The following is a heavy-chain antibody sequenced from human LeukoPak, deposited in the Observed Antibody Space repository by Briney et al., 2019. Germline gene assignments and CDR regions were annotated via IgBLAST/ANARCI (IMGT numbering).Heavy chain of an antibody. CDR2: ISWNSGSI. D-gene: IGHD5-24*01. J-gene: IGHJ4*02. CDR1: GFTFDDYA. V-gene: IGHV3-9*01. CDR3: AKDAGLQDENFDY. Sequence: SLRLSCAASGFTFDDYAMHWVRQAPGKGLEWVSGISWNSGSIGYADSVKGRFTISRDNAKNSLYLQMNSLRAEDTALYYCAKDAGLQDENFDYWGQGTLVTVSS.